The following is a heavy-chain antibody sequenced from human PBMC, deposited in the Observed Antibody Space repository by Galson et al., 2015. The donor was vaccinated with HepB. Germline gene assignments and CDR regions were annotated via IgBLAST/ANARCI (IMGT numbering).Heavy chain of an antibody. D-gene: IGHD3-10*01. CDR3: ARALFRGSGRRPDPFDI. V-gene: IGHV3-53*01. CDR1: GFTVSNNY. J-gene: IGHJ3*02. CDR2: IYSGGTT. Sequence: SLRLSCAASGFTVSNNYITWVRQAPGKGLEWVSLIYSGGTTYYANSVKGRFTISRDSSKNTLYLLMNSLRAYDRAIYYCARALFRGSGRRPDPFDIWGQGTMVTVSS.